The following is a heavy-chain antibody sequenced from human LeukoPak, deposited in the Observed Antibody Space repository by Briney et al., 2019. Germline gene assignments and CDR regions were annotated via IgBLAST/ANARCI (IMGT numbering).Heavy chain of an antibody. D-gene: IGHD3-3*01. Sequence: SETLSLTCTVSGGSISSSSYYWGWIRQPPGKGLEWIGSIFYSGSTYYNPSLKSRVTISVDTSKNQFSLKLSSVTAADTAVYYCARRAKIRFLEWLSPAHFDYWGQGTLVTASS. CDR3: ARRAKIRFLEWLSPAHFDY. J-gene: IGHJ4*02. V-gene: IGHV4-39*01. CDR2: IFYSGST. CDR1: GGSISSSSYY.